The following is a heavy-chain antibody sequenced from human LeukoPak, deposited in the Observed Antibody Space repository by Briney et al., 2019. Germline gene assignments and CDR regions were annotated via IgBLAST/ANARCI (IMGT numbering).Heavy chain of an antibody. J-gene: IGHJ4*02. V-gene: IGHV3-23*01. CDR1: GFTFSSYA. D-gene: IGHD3-10*01. CDR3: TRDVIRGTNLGY. CDR2: ISGSGGSA. Sequence: GGSLRLSCAASGFTFSSYAISWVRQAPGKGLEWVSAISGSGGSAYSADSVKGRFTISRDNSKNTLYLQMNSLRAEDTAVYYCTRDVIRGTNLGYWGQGTLITVSS.